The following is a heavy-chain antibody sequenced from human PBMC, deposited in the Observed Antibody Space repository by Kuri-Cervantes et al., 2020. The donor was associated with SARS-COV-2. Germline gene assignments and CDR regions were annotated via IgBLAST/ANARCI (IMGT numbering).Heavy chain of an antibody. CDR3: ARATVTSGQFYYGMDV. J-gene: IGHJ6*02. D-gene: IGHD4-11*01. V-gene: IGHV1-24*01. CDR2: FDPADGEK. CDR1: GYTLAELS. Sequence: ASVKVSCKVSGYTLAELSMHWVRQAPGKGLVWRGSFDPADGEKIYAQNFQGRVTMAEDTSTDTAYMELSSLRSEDSAVYYCARATVTSGQFYYGMDVWGPGTTVTVSS.